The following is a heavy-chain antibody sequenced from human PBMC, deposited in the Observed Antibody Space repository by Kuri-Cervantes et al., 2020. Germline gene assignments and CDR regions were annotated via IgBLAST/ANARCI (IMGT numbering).Heavy chain of an antibody. V-gene: IGHV4-59*08. CDR2: IYYSGST. D-gene: IGHD6-13*01. CDR3: ARHAPSAAGTRKPFFDY. CDR1: GGSISSYY. Sequence: ESLKISCTVSGGSISSYYWSWIRQPPGKGLEWIGYIYYSGSTNYNPSLKSRVTISVDTSKNQFSLKLSSVTAADTAVYYCARHAPSAAGTRKPFFDYWGQGTLVTVSS. J-gene: IGHJ4*02.